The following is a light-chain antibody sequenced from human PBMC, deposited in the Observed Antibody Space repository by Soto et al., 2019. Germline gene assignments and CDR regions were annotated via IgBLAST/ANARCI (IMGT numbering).Light chain of an antibody. J-gene: IGKJ1*01. V-gene: IGKV3-15*01. CDR3: QQYYDWSRT. CDR2: GAS. Sequence: ENVMTQSPATRSVSPGERARLSCRATQSVSRNLAWYQQKPGQAPRLLIFGASTRATGIPAKFSGSGSGTEFTLTISSLQSEDFAVYYCQQYYDWSRTLGQGTKVDIK. CDR1: QSVSRN.